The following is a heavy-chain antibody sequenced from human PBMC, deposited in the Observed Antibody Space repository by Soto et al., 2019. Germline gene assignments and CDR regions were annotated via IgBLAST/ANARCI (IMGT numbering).Heavy chain of an antibody. D-gene: IGHD2-15*01. J-gene: IGHJ3*02. CDR2: ISWNSGSI. CDR1: GFTFDDYA. Sequence: GGSLRLSCAASGFTFDDYAMHWVRQAPGKGLEWVSGISWNSGSIGYADSVKGRFTISRDNAKNSLYLQMNSLRAEDTALYYCANFGYCSGGSCYSDAFDIWGQGTMVTVSS. CDR3: ANFGYCSGGSCYSDAFDI. V-gene: IGHV3-9*01.